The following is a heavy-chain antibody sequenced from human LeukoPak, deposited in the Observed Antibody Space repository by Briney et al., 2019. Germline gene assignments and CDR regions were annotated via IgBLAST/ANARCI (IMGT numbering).Heavy chain of an antibody. J-gene: IGHJ6*03. CDR1: GFTFSSYS. Sequence: GGSLRLSCAASGFTFSSYSMNWVRQAPGKGLEWVSSISSSSSYIYYADSVKGRFTISRDNAKNSLYLQMNSLRAEDTAVYYCAREIEYSSSSSGYYYYYYYMDVWGKGTTVTVSS. D-gene: IGHD6-6*01. CDR3: AREIEYSSSSSGYYYYYYYMDV. CDR2: ISSSSSYI. V-gene: IGHV3-21*01.